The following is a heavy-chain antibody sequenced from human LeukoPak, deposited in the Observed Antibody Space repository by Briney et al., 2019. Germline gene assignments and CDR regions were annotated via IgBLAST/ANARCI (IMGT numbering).Heavy chain of an antibody. CDR1: GFTFDDYA. Sequence: GGSLRLSCAASGFTFDDYAMHWVRQAPGKGLEWVSGISWNSGSIGYADSVKGRFTISRDNAKNSLYLQMNSLRSEDTAVYYCARAQPTLKLGDRYYYYYYMDVWGKGTTVTVSS. CDR3: ARAQPTLKLGDRYYYYYYMDV. J-gene: IGHJ6*03. V-gene: IGHV3-9*01. CDR2: ISWNSGSI. D-gene: IGHD7-27*01.